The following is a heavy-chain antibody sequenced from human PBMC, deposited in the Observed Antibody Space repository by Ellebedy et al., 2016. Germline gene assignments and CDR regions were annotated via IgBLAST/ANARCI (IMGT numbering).Heavy chain of an antibody. J-gene: IGHJ1*01. CDR2: INPANGNT. Sequence: ASVKVSCKASGYSFTTYAMHWVRQAPGQRLEWMDSINPANGNTQYSQKLQGRVTFSRDTSARTAYMEVSSLTSEDTAVFYCATGTTDTSFQHWGQGTLVTVSS. CDR3: ATGTTDTSFQH. D-gene: IGHD2/OR15-2a*01. V-gene: IGHV1-3*01. CDR1: GYSFTTYA.